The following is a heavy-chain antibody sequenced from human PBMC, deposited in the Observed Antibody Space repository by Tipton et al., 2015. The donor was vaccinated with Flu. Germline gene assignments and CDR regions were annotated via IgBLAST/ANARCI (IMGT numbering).Heavy chain of an antibody. D-gene: IGHD5-12*01. V-gene: IGHV3-23*01. CDR2: ISGNGDST. J-gene: IGHJ4*02. Sequence: SLRLSCAASGFTFSSYTMSWVRQAPGKGLEWVAGISGNGDSTYYADSVKGRFTISRDNSKNTLYLQMNSLRGDDTAVYYCVKSGFPPFEYWGQGTLVTVSS. CDR3: VKSGFPPFEY. CDR1: GFTFSSYT.